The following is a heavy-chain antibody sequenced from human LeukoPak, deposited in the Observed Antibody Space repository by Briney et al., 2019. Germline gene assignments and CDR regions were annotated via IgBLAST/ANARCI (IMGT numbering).Heavy chain of an antibody. J-gene: IGHJ4*02. Sequence: GGSLRLSCAASGFTFSSYWMSWVRQAPGKGLEWVANIKQDGSDKYYVDSVKGRFTVSRDNAKNSLYLQMNSLRVGDTAVYYCAREARRGKELTWPDGFDYWGQGTLVTVSS. D-gene: IGHD1-14*01. V-gene: IGHV3-7*01. CDR2: IKQDGSDK. CDR1: GFTFSSYW. CDR3: AREARRGKELTWPDGFDY.